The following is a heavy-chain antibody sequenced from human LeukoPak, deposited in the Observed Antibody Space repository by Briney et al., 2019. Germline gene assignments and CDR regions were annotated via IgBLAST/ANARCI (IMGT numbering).Heavy chain of an antibody. V-gene: IGHV3-30*03. J-gene: IGHJ4*02. CDR1: EFIFSTYS. D-gene: IGHD3-22*01. Sequence: PGGSLRLSCAASEFIFSTYSMHWVRQAPGKGLEWVALISYDGSNKYYGDSVKGRFTISRDDSKNTLYLQMNSLRPDDTAVYYCAREYTSGHYRTFDYWGQGTLVTVSS. CDR2: ISYDGSNK. CDR3: AREYTSGHYRTFDY.